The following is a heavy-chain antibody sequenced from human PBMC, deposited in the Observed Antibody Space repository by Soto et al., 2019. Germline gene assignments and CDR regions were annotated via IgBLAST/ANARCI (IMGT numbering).Heavy chain of an antibody. Sequence: EVQLVESGGGLVKPGGSLRLSCAASGFTFSNAWMNWVRQAPGKGLEWVGRIKSKTDGGTTDYAAPVKGRFTISRDDSKNTPYLQMNSLKTEDRAVYYCTTDRANMIVVVINAFDIWGQGTLVTVSS. CDR2: IKSKTDGGTT. J-gene: IGHJ3*02. CDR3: TTDRANMIVVVINAFDI. CDR1: GFTFSNAW. D-gene: IGHD3-22*01. V-gene: IGHV3-15*07.